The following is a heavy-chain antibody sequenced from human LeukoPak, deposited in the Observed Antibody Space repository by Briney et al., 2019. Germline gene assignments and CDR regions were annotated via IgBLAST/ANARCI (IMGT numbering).Heavy chain of an antibody. CDR3: ATLTGGDDAFDI. CDR2: IFYTGST. CDR1: GGSISSYY. J-gene: IGHJ3*02. Sequence: SETLSLTCTVSGGSISSYYLSWIRQPPGKGLEWIGYIFYTGSTNYNPSLKSRVTISVLTSKNRFSLKLSSVTAADTAVYYCATLTGGDDAFDIWGQGTMVTVSS. V-gene: IGHV4-59*01. D-gene: IGHD4-23*01.